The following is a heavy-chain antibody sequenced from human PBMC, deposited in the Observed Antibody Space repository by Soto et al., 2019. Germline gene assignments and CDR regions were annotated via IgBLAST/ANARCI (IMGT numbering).Heavy chain of an antibody. CDR3: ARVNYYDSSGYSY. V-gene: IGHV4-34*01. CDR1: GGSFSGYY. Sequence: KTSETLSLTCAVYGGSFSGYYWSWIRQPPGKGLEWIGEINHSGSTNYNPSLKSRVTISVDTSKNQFSLKLSSVTAAGTAVYYCARVNYYDSSGYSYWGQGTLVTVSS. D-gene: IGHD3-22*01. J-gene: IGHJ4*02. CDR2: INHSGST.